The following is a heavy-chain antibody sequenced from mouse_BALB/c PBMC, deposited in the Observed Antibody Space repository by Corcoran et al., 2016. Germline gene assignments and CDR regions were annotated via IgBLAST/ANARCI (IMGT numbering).Heavy chain of an antibody. CDR1: GYTFSSYW. CDR3: ARKYGSSYDWYFDV. J-gene: IGHJ1*01. Sequence: QVQLQQSGAELMKPGASVKISCKATGYTFSSYWIEWVKQRPGHGLEWIGEILPGSGSTNYNEKFKGKATFTADTSSNTAYMQLSSLTSEDSAVYYCARKYGSSYDWYFDVWGAGTTVTVSS. CDR2: ILPGSGST. V-gene: IGHV1-9*01. D-gene: IGHD1-1*01.